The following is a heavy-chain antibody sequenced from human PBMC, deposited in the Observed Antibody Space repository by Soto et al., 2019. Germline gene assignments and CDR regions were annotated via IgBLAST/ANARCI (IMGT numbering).Heavy chain of an antibody. Sequence: QVQLVQSGAEVKKPGASVKVSCKTSGYPFTSYGINWVRQAPGQGPEWMGWISAYNGKTSYTQKFQGRVTMTTETSKSTAYMAVRSNRYDDPVVSYCAGARLIAVTGLLHYWGQGTLVTVSS. V-gene: IGHV1-18*01. CDR2: ISAYNGKT. D-gene: IGHD2-21*02. CDR3: AGARLIAVTGLLHY. J-gene: IGHJ4*02. CDR1: GYPFTSYG.